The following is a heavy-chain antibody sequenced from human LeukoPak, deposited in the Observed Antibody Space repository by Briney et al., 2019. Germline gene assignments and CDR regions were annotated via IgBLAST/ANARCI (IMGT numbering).Heavy chain of an antibody. Sequence: GGSLRLFCAASGFTFITYGMHWVRQAPGKGLEWVALIWYDGSYKYYADSVKGRFTISRDNSKNTLYLQMDSLRAEDTAVYYCAREYYDSSDYPRQHYFDYWGQGTLVTVSS. V-gene: IGHV3-33*01. CDR2: IWYDGSYK. CDR3: AREYYDSSDYPRQHYFDY. CDR1: GFTFITYG. J-gene: IGHJ4*02. D-gene: IGHD3-22*01.